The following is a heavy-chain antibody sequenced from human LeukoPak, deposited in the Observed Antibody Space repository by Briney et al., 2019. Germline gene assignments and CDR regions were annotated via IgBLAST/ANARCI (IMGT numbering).Heavy chain of an antibody. J-gene: IGHJ3*02. CDR1: GGSISSSSYY. D-gene: IGHD3-3*01. V-gene: IGHV4-39*02. CDR2: IYYSGST. Sequence: SETLSLTCTVSGGSISSSSYYWGWIRQPPGKGLEWIGSIYYSGSTYYNPSLKSRVTISVDTSKNQFSLKLSFVTAADTAVYYCARERAYDSWSAFRRDHDAFDIWGQGTMVTVSS. CDR3: ARERAYDSWSAFRRDHDAFDI.